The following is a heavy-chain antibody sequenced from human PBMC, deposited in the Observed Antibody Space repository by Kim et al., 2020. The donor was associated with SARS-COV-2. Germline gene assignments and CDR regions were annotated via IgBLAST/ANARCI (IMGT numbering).Heavy chain of an antibody. D-gene: IGHD2-2*03. CDR2: INPNSGGT. CDR3: ARLDIVVVPANYYYMDV. CDR1: GYTFTGYY. V-gene: IGHV1-2*06. J-gene: IGHJ6*03. Sequence: ASVKVSCKASGYTFTGYYMHWVRQAPGQGLEWMGRINPNSGGTNYAQKFQGRVTMTRDTSISTAYMELSRLRSDDTAVYYCARLDIVVVPANYYYMDVWGKGTTVTVSS.